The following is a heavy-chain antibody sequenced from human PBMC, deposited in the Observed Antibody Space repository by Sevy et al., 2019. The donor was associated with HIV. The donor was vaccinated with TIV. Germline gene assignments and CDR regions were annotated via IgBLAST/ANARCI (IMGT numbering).Heavy chain of an antibody. J-gene: IGHJ3*01. Sequence: GGCLRLSCAASGFTFSSHSMNWVRQAPGKGLEWVGLIKNENEGGTTDYAAPVKGRFTISRDDSKNTLFLQMSSLKTEDTAIYYCTTDWCSGTTWVRAFDLWGQGTMVTVSS. CDR2: IKNENEGGTT. D-gene: IGHD1-7*01. V-gene: IGHV3-15*01. CDR3: TTDWCSGTTWVRAFDL. CDR1: GFTFSSHS.